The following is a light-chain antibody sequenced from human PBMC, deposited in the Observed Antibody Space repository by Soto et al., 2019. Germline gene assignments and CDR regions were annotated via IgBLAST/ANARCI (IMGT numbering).Light chain of an antibody. CDR2: GVN. Sequence: QSVLTQPPSVTGSPGQSVTISCTGNSYDIGGDNGVHWYQQYPGTAPRLLTYGVNNRPSGVSNRFSGSKSGTTASLAITGLQAEDEADYYCQSYDSGHFGLVFGGGTKVTVL. CDR3: QSYDSGHFGLV. J-gene: IGLJ3*02. V-gene: IGLV1-40*01. CDR1: SYDIGGDNG.